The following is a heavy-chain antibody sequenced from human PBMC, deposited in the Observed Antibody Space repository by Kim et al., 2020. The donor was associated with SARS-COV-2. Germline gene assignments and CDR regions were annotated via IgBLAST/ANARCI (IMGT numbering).Heavy chain of an antibody. CDR2: YPGGSDT. CDR3: ARIGDY. V-gene: IGHV5-51*01. Sequence: YPGGSDTRYSPSFQGQVTISADKSISTAYLQWSSLKASDTAMYYCARIGDYWGQGTLVTVSS. J-gene: IGHJ4*02. D-gene: IGHD2-15*01.